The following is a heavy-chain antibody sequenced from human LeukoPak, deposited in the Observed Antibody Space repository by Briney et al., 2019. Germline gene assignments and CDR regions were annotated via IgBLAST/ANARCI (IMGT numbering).Heavy chain of an antibody. CDR1: GGSISSGGFS. D-gene: IGHD5-24*01. J-gene: IGHJ4*02. CDR2: IYYSGST. CDR3: ARVPDGYNSLDY. Sequence: SQTLSLTCAVSGGSISSGGFSLTWIRQPPGKGLEWIGYIYYSGSTYYNPSLKSRVTISVDTSKNQFSLKLSSVTAADTAVYYCARVPDGYNSLDYWGQGTLVTVSS. V-gene: IGHV4-31*11.